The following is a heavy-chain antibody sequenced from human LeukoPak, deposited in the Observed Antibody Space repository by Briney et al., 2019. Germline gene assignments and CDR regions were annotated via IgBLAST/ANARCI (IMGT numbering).Heavy chain of an antibody. CDR1: GFSFRNYG. Sequence: GGSLTLSCVASGFSFRNYGMHWVRQATGKGLEWVSFIWSDGNNKMYGDSVKGRFTISRDNSNNMLYLQMDSLRPEDTGVYYCAKDPGASVPGFYMDVWGKGTTFIVSS. D-gene: IGHD2-8*02. V-gene: IGHV3-30*02. CDR3: AKDPGASVPGFYMDV. J-gene: IGHJ6*03. CDR2: IWSDGNNK.